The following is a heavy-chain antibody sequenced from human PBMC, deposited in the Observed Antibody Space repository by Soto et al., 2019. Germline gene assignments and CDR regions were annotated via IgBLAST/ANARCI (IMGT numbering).Heavy chain of an antibody. Sequence: GGSLRLSCAASGITFSSYDMHWVRQATGKGLEWVSAIGTAGDTYYPGSVKGRFTISRENAKNSLYLQMNSLRAGDTAVYYCARGGYSGYAHYYYYYMDVWGKGTTVTVSS. J-gene: IGHJ6*03. D-gene: IGHD5-12*01. CDR1: GITFSSYD. CDR2: IGTAGDT. V-gene: IGHV3-13*01. CDR3: ARGGYSGYAHYYYYYMDV.